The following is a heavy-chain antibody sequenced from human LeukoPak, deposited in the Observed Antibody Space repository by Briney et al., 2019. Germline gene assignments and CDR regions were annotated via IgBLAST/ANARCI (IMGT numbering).Heavy chain of an antibody. V-gene: IGHV4-59*01. CDR3: ARDTSGYRRGSFDY. D-gene: IGHD3-22*01. CDR2: IYYSGST. CDR1: GGSINSYY. Sequence: SETLSLTCTVSGGSINSYYWSWLRQPPGKGLEWLGYIYYSGSTNYNPSLKSRVTISLDTSNNQFSLKLSSVTAADTAVYYCARDTSGYRRGSFDYWGQGTLVTVSS. J-gene: IGHJ4*02.